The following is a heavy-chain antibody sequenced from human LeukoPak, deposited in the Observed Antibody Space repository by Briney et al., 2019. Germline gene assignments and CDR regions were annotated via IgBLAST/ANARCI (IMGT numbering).Heavy chain of an antibody. Sequence: GGSLRLSCAASGFTVSNNYMTWVRQAPGKGLEWVSVIYSGGTTYSADSVKARFTISRDNAKNTLYLQMNSLRAEDTAAYYCARRKVVSAYYYGMDVWGQGTTVTVSS. CDR2: IYSGGTT. J-gene: IGHJ6*02. CDR1: GFTVSNNY. V-gene: IGHV3-66*01. CDR3: ARRKVVSAYYYGMDV. D-gene: IGHD2-2*01.